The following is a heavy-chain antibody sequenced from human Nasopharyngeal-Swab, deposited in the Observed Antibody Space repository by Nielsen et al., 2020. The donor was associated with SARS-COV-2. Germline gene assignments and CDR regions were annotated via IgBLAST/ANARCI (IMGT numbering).Heavy chain of an antibody. V-gene: IGHV1-24*01. CDR3: TTVAGSYGRIDY. CDR2: FDQEDGET. J-gene: IGHJ4*02. Sequence: ASVMISCKVSGYILSELSLHWVRQAPGKGLEWVGGFDQEDGETIYAQKFQGRVTITADTYTDTAYMELSSLTSEDTAVYYCTTVAGSYGRIDYWGQGTLVTVSS. CDR1: GYILSELS. D-gene: IGHD1-26*01.